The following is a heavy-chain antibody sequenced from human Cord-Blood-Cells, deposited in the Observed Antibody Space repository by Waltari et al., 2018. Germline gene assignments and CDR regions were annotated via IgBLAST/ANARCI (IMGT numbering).Heavy chain of an antibody. D-gene: IGHD3-3*01. CDR3: ARPYDFWSGSFDY. V-gene: IGHV1-69*18. J-gene: IGHJ4*02. Sequence: QVQLVQSGAEVKKPGSSVKVSCKASGGTFSSYAISWVRQAPGQGLEWVGRILPIFCKANQAKEFQGRVKITAGESTETSFLEVGNPGFEDNAVDYCARPYDFWSGSFDYWGQGTLVTVSS. CDR2: ILPIFCKA. CDR1: GGTFSSYA.